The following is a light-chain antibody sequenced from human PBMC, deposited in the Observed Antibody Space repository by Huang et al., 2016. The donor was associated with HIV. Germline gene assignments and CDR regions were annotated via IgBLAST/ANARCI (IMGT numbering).Light chain of an antibody. J-gene: IGKJ1*01. CDR3: QQYYSIPRT. CDR2: AAS. CDR1: QGIRNS. Sequence: DIHMTQSPSSLSASVGDRVTINCRASQGIRNSLAWYQQKPGEAPKLLRFAASRLEIGVPSRFIGSGSEADYTLSITSLQPEDFATYYCQQYYSIPRTFGQGTKVETK. V-gene: IGKV1-NL1*01.